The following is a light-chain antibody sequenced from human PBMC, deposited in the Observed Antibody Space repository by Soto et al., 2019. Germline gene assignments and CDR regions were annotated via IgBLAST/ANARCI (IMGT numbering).Light chain of an antibody. CDR1: SSDVGDYNY. V-gene: IGLV2-14*01. J-gene: IGLJ2*01. Sequence: QSALTQPASVSGSPGQSITISCTGTSSDVGDYNYVSWYQQHPGKAPKLMSYDVSNRPSGVSDRFSSSKSGNTASLTISGLQAEDEDDYSCSSYRSISTLVLFGGGTKLTVL. CDR2: DVS. CDR3: SSYRSISTLVL.